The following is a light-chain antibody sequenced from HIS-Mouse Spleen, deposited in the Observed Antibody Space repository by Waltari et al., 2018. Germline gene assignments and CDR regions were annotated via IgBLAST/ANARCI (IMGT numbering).Light chain of an antibody. Sequence: QSALTQPPSASGSPGQSVTISCTGTSSDVGGYNYVSWYQQHPGQAPKLMMYEVSKRASGVPDRFSGSKSGNTASLTVSGLQAEDEADYYCSSYAGSNNYVFGTGTKVTVL. J-gene: IGLJ1*01. CDR1: SSDVGGYNY. V-gene: IGLV2-8*01. CDR3: SSYAGSNNYV. CDR2: EVS.